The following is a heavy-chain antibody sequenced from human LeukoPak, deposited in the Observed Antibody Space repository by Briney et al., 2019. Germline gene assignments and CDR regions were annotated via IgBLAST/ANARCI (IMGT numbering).Heavy chain of an antibody. CDR3: AIRRGYSYGYWNWFDP. Sequence: SQTLSLTCAISGDSVSSKSVAWNWIRQSPSRGLEWLGRTYYRSKWYNDYAVSVKSRIIINPDTSKNQFSLQLNSVTPEDTAVYYCAIRRGYSYGYWNWFDPWGQGTLVTVSS. V-gene: IGHV6-1*01. CDR2: TYYRSKWYN. D-gene: IGHD5-18*01. CDR1: GDSVSSKSVA. J-gene: IGHJ5*02.